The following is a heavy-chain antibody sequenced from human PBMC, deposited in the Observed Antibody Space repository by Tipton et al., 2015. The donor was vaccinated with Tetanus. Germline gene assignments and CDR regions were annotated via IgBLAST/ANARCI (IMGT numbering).Heavy chain of an antibody. J-gene: IGHJ3*02. V-gene: IGHV4-30-4*01. CDR2: IHHSGLA. Sequence: GEALSNGDYYWSWIRQPPGKGLEWIAFIHHSGLAFSKPSLKSRVSIPIDTSQNQFSLRLTSVTAADTAVYFCARNVYTVTNDAFDIWGHGTLVNVSS. CDR1: GEALSNGDYY. D-gene: IGHD4-11*01. CDR3: ARNVYTVTNDAFDI.